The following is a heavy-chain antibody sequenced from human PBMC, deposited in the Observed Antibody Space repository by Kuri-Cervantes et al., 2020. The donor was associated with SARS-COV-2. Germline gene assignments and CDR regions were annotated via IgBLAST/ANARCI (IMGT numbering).Heavy chain of an antibody. V-gene: IGHV4-38-2*01. CDR3: ARPSKLWLREGAFDI. J-gene: IGHJ3*02. D-gene: IGHD5-18*01. CDR2: IYHSGST. Sequence: ESLKISCAVSGYSISSGYCWGWIRQPPGKGLEWIGSIYHSGSTYYNPSLKSRVTISVDTSKNQFSLKLSSVTAADTAVYYCARPSKLWLREGAFDIWGQGTMVTVSS. CDR1: GYSISSGYC.